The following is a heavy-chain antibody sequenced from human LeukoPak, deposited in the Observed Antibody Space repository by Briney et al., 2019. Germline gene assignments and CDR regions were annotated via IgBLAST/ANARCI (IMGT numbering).Heavy chain of an antibody. D-gene: IGHD3-10*01. CDR2: ISGSGGST. CDR1: GFTFSSYA. J-gene: IGHJ4*02. V-gene: IGHV3-23*01. Sequence: PGGSLRLSCAASGFTFSSYAMSWVRQAPEKGLEWVSAISGSGGSTYYADSVKGRFTLSRDNSKNTLYMQMNSLRAEDTAVYYCAKRGERGYYFDYWGQGTLVTVSS. CDR3: AKRGERGYYFDY.